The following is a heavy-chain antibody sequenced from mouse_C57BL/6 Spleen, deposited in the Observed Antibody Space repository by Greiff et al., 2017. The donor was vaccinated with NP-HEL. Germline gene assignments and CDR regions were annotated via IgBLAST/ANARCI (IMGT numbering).Heavy chain of an antibody. CDR1: GYAFTNYL. CDR3: ARPYYDYDGGFAY. Sequence: VMLVESGAELVRPGTSVKVSCKASGYAFTNYLIEWVKQRPGQGLEWIGVINPGSGGTNYNEKFKGKATLTADKSSSTAYMQLSSLTSEDSAVYFCARPYYDYDGGFAYWGQGTLVTVSA. D-gene: IGHD2-4*01. J-gene: IGHJ3*01. V-gene: IGHV1-54*01. CDR2: INPGSGGT.